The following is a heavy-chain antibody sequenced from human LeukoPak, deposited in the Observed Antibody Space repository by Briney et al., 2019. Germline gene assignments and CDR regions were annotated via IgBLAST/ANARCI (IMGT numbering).Heavy chain of an antibody. CDR3: AKTRPLDSSSWSHGDY. CDR2: IKEDGTET. V-gene: IGHV3-7*03. D-gene: IGHD6-13*01. J-gene: IGHJ4*02. CDR1: GFIFSSNW. Sequence: GGSLRLSCAASGFIFSSNWMSWVRLAPGKGLEWVANIKEDGTETYYVDSVKGRFTISRDNAKNSLYLQMNSQRVEDTAVYYCAKTRPLDSSSWSHGDYWGQGTLVTVSS.